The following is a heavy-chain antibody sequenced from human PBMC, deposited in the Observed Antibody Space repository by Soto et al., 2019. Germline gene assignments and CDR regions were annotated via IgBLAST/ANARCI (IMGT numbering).Heavy chain of an antibody. Sequence: SGPTLVNPTQTLTLTCTFSGFSLSTSGVGVGWIRQPPGKALEWLALIYWDDDKRYSPSLKSRLTITKDTSKNQVVLTMTNMDPVDTATYYCEHKPKAIGGGGSCYPKYYFDWGGKETRATFP. CDR2: IYWDDDK. CDR1: GFSLSTSGVG. CDR3: EHKPKAIGGGGSCYPKYYFDW. J-gene: IGHJ4*02. D-gene: IGHD2-15*01. V-gene: IGHV2-5*02.